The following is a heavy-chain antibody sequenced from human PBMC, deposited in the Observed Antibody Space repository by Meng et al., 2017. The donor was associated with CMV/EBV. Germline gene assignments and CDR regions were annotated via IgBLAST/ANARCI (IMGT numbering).Heavy chain of an antibody. J-gene: IGHJ6*02. CDR3: AKCVTIFGGSYYYYYGMDV. D-gene: IGHD3-3*01. Sequence: GESLKISCAASGFTFSNYWMHWVRQAPGKGLVWVSHINSDASSTDYADSVKGRFTISRDNAKNTLYLQMNSLRAEDTAVYYCAKCVTIFGGSYYYYYGMDVWGQGTTVTVSS. CDR1: GFTFSNYW. V-gene: IGHV3-74*01. CDR2: INSDASST.